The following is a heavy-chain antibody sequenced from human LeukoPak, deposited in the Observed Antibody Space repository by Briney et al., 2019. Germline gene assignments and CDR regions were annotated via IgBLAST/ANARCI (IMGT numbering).Heavy chain of an antibody. CDR3: ARGNVYGDYVDY. CDR2: ISSSGSTI. D-gene: IGHD4-17*01. V-gene: IGHV3-48*03. CDR1: GFTFSSYE. Sequence: GGSLRLSCAASGFTFSSYEMNWVRQAPGKGLEWVSCISSSGSTIYYADSVKGRFTISRDNAKNSLYLQVNSLRAEDTAVYYCARGNVYGDYVDYWGQGTLVTVSS. J-gene: IGHJ4*02.